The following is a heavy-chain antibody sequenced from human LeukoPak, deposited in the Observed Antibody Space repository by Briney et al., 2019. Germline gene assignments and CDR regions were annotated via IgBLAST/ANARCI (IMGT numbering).Heavy chain of an antibody. Sequence: SETLSLTCAVYGGSFSGHYWSWIRQPPGKGLEWIGEINHSGSTNYNPSLKSRVTISVDTSKNQFSLKLSSVTAADTAVYYCARLVGATTLTDSFDYWGQGTLVTVSS. CDR1: GGSFSGHY. J-gene: IGHJ4*02. V-gene: IGHV4-34*01. CDR3: ARLVGATTLTDSFDY. D-gene: IGHD1-26*01. CDR2: INHSGST.